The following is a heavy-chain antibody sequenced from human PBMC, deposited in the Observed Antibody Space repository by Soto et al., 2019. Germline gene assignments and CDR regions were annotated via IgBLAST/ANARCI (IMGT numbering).Heavy chain of an antibody. CDR1: GGSISSSSYY. CDR3: ARVAAAGTGPYWFDP. Sequence: SETLSLTCTVSGGSISSSSYYWGWIRQPPGTGLEWIGSMYYSGSTYYNPSLKSRVTISVDTSKNQFALKLSSVTAADTALYFCARVAAAGTGPYWFDPWGQGTLVTVPQ. V-gene: IGHV4-39*01. CDR2: MYYSGST. J-gene: IGHJ5*02. D-gene: IGHD6-13*01.